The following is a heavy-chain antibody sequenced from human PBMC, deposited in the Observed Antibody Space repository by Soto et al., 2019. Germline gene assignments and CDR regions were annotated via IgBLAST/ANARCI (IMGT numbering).Heavy chain of an antibody. J-gene: IGHJ6*02. V-gene: IGHV4-34*01. D-gene: IGHD3-16*01. Sequence: SETLSLTGAVYGGSFSGYYWSWIRQPPGKGLEWIGEINHSGSTNYNPSLKSRVTISVDTSKNQFSLKLSSVTAADTAVYYCARGRQGSVWVYYYYGMDVWGQGTTVTVSS. CDR1: GGSFSGYY. CDR3: ARGRQGSVWVYYYYGMDV. CDR2: INHSGST.